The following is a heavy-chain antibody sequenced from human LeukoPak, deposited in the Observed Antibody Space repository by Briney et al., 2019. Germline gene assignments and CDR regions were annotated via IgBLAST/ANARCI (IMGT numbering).Heavy chain of an antibody. D-gene: IGHD3-22*01. V-gene: IGHV4-4*07. CDR2: IYTSSST. CDR1: GGSISSYY. CDR3: ARESGYYYDTSGYTFDY. J-gene: IGHJ4*02. Sequence: PSETLSLTCTVSGGSISSYYWSWIRQSAGKGLEWIGRIYTSSSTNYNPSLKSQVSMSVDTSKNQFSLRLRSVTAADTAVYYCARESGYYYDTSGYTFDYWGQGILVTVSS.